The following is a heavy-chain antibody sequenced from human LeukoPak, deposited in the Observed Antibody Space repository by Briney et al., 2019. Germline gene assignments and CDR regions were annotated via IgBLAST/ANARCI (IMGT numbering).Heavy chain of an antibody. V-gene: IGHV3-21*01. CDR3: AKADGYCSSTSCRYFQH. D-gene: IGHD2-2*01. Sequence: GGSLRLSCAASGFTFSSYSMNWVRQAPGKGLEWVSSISSSSSYIYYADSVKGRFTISRDNAKNSLYLQMNSLRAEDTAVYYCAKADGYCSSTSCRYFQHWGQGTLVTVSS. CDR2: ISSSSSYI. J-gene: IGHJ1*01. CDR1: GFTFSSYS.